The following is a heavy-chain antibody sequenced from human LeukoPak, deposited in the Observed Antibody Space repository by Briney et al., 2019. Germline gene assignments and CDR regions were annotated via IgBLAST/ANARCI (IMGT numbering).Heavy chain of an antibody. CDR1: GGSISSSSYY. CDR2: INHSGST. Sequence: PSETLSLTCTVSGGSISSSSYYWSWIRQPPGKGLEWIGEINHSGSTNYIPSLKSRVTISVDTSKNQFSLKLSSVTAADTAVYYCARGRYRGSYYYYMDVWGKGTTVTVSS. J-gene: IGHJ6*03. V-gene: IGHV4-39*07. CDR3: ARGRYRGSYYYYMDV. D-gene: IGHD4-11*01.